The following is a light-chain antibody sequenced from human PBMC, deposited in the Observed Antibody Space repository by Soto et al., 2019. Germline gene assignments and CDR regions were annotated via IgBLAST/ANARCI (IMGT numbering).Light chain of an antibody. Sequence: QAVVTQPPSASGSPGQSVTISCTGSRSDLGGYNYVSWYQQHPGKAPKLMIYEVTKRPSGVPDRFSGSKSGNTASLTVSGLQAEDEADYYCSSYAGSNNLVFGGGTKLTVL. CDR1: RSDLGGYNY. V-gene: IGLV2-8*01. CDR3: SSYAGSNNLV. J-gene: IGLJ2*01. CDR2: EVT.